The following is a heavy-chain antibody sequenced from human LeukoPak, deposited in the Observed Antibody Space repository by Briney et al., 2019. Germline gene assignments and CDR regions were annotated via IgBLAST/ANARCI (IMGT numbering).Heavy chain of an antibody. CDR2: MYYSESA. D-gene: IGHD3-22*01. V-gene: IGHV4-39*07. J-gene: IGHJ4*02. Sequence: SETLSFNCSGSGTSMTNTPSVWGSVRHSPGKGLEWIATMYYSESAYYNPSLRTRVTASVDKSNNRFSLNLLSMTAADAAVYYCARDLGRKRRALYYYDDSSPAYYFDSWGQGILVAVSS. CDR1: GTSMTNTPSV. CDR3: ARDLGRKRRALYYYDDSSPAYYFDS.